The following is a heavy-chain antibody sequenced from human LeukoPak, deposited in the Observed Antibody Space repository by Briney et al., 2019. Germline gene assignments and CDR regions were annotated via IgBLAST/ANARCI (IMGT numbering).Heavy chain of an antibody. V-gene: IGHV3-72*01. CDR3: ARDGAEGDDSAFDV. CDR1: GFTLSDHL. CDR2: RRSKSKKYTT. Sequence: GGSLRLSCVASGFTLSDHLMDWVRQAPGKGLEWIGRRRSKSKKYTTEYAASVKGRFSISGDESRNSMFLQLNSLKTEDTAMYYCARDGAEGDDSAFDVWGQGTMVTVSS. J-gene: IGHJ3*01. D-gene: IGHD3-22*01.